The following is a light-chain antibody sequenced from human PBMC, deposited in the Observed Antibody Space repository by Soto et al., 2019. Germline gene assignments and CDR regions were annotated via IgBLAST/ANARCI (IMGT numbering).Light chain of an antibody. V-gene: IGKV3-11*01. CDR1: QSVSDY. Sequence: EITLTQSPGTLSLSPGERATLSCRASQSVSDYLAWYQQKAGQPPRVLIYGASNRATDIPARFSGSGSGTDFTPTISRLEPEDSAVYYCQQRSKLPRTFGGGTRVEIK. CDR3: QQRSKLPRT. J-gene: IGKJ4*01. CDR2: GAS.